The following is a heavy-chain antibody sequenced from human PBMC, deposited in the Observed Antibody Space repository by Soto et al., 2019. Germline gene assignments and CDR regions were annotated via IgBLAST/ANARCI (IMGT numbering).Heavy chain of an antibody. D-gene: IGHD3-22*01. CDR1: GFSLSNARMG. CDR2: IFSNDEK. V-gene: IGHV2-26*01. CDR3: ARIRNGLPDYYDSSGYYPFDY. Sequence: ESGPTLVNPTETLTLTCTVSGFSLSNARMGVSWIRQPPGKALEWLAHIFSNDEKSYSTSLKSRLTISKDTSKSQVVLTMTNMDPVDTATYYCARIRNGLPDYYDSSGYYPFDYWGQGTLVTVSS. J-gene: IGHJ4*02.